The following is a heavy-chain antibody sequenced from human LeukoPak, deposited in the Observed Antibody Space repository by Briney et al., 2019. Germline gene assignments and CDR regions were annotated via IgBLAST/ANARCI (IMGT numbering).Heavy chain of an antibody. D-gene: IGHD3-10*01. CDR1: GGSISSFY. Sequence: SETLSLTCTVSGGSISSFYWSWVRQPPGKGLEWIGYIYYSETTNYNPSLKSRVTISVDTSKNQFSLRLSSVTAADTAVYYCARHRYYYGSGGYHPGWFDTWGQGALVTVSS. CDR3: ARHRYYYGSGGYHPGWFDT. V-gene: IGHV4-59*08. CDR2: IYYSETT. J-gene: IGHJ5*02.